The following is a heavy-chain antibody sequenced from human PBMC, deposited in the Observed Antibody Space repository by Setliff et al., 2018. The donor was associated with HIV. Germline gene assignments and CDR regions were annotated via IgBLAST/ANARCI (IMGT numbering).Heavy chain of an antibody. V-gene: IGHV4-34*01. CDR2: IYYSGNT. Sequence: SETLSLTCAVYGGSFSGYSWIWIRQPPGKGLEWIGTIYYSGNTYYRPSLKSRVTVSIDTSKNQFSLRLNSVTAADTAVYYCARQSGYTRGWDIFGLVAGSFDIWGQGTMVTVSS. D-gene: IGHD3-3*01. CDR1: GGSFSGYS. J-gene: IGHJ3*02. CDR3: ARQSGYTRGWDIFGLVAGSFDI.